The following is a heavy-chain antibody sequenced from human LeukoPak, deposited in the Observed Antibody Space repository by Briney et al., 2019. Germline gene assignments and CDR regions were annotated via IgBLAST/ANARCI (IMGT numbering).Heavy chain of an antibody. CDR1: GYTFTSYG. Sequence: ASVKVSCKASGYTFTSYGISWVRQAPGQGLEWMGWISAYNGNTNYAQKLQGRVTMTTDTSTSTAYMELRGLRSDDTAVYYCARLPLSRYYDFWSGMDVWGQGTTVTVSS. CDR2: ISAYNGNT. J-gene: IGHJ6*02. CDR3: ARLPLSRYYDFWSGMDV. V-gene: IGHV1-18*01. D-gene: IGHD3-3*01.